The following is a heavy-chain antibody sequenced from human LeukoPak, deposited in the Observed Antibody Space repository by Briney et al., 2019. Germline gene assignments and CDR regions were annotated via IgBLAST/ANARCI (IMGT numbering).Heavy chain of an antibody. J-gene: IGHJ6*03. CDR1: GLTVSSNC. CDR3: ARDRRGGSYPYYYYMDV. D-gene: IGHD1-26*01. V-gene: IGHV3-30*03. CDR2: ISYDGSNK. Sequence: GGSLRLSCAASGLTVSSNCMSWVRQAPGKGLEWVAVISYDGSNKYYADSVKGRFTISRDNSKNTLYLQMNSLRAEDTAVYYCARDRRGGSYPYYYYMDVWGKGTTVTVSS.